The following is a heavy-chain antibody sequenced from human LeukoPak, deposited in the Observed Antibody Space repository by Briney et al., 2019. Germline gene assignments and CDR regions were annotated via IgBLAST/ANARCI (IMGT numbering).Heavy chain of an antibody. Sequence: GGSLRLSCAASGFTFSNYGMSWVRQAPGKGLEWVANIKQDGSEKYYVDSVKGRFTISRDNAKNSLYLQMNSLRAEDTALYYRARVPDYRVSYYFDYWGQGTLVTVSS. D-gene: IGHD4-11*01. V-gene: IGHV3-7*03. CDR2: IKQDGSEK. CDR1: GFTFSNYG. CDR3: ARVPDYRVSYYFDY. J-gene: IGHJ4*02.